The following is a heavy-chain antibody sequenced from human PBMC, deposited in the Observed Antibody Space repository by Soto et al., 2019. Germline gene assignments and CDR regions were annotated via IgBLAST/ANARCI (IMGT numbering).Heavy chain of an antibody. D-gene: IGHD1-1*01. Sequence: AGGSLRLSCAASGFAVSSKYMSWVRQAPGKGLEWVSVIHSSGLTHYADSVEGRYSVSRDNSKNMVYLQMNNLRVEDTAVYYCARDGPSWDSTGWFDSWGQGTLVTVSS. V-gene: IGHV3-53*01. CDR2: IHSSGLT. CDR3: ARDGPSWDSTGWFDS. J-gene: IGHJ5*01. CDR1: GFAVSSKY.